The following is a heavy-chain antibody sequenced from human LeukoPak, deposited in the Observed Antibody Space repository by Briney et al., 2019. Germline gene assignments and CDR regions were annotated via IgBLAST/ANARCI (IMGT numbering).Heavy chain of an antibody. CDR3: ARLHCSSTPCSRDWFDP. CDR1: GGSISSHF. Sequence: SETLSLTCTVSGGSISSHFWSWVRQPPGKGLEWIGYISYSGSTNYSPSLKSRVAISVDTSKNQFSLKLGSVTAADTAVYYCARLHCSSTPCSRDWFDPWGQGTLVTVSS. D-gene: IGHD2-2*01. V-gene: IGHV4-59*11. J-gene: IGHJ5*02. CDR2: ISYSGST.